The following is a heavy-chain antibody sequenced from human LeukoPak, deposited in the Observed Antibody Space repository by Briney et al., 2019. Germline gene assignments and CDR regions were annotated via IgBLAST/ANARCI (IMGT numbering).Heavy chain of an antibody. V-gene: IGHV1-18*04. CDR2: ISAYNGNT. J-gene: IGHJ4*02. CDR1: GYTFTSYY. Sequence: ASVKVSCKASGYTFTSYYMHWVRQAPGQGLEWMGWISAYNGNTNYAQKLQGRVTMTTDTSTSTAYMELRSLRSDDTAVYYCARVGYCSGGSCPDYWGQGTLVTVSS. CDR3: ARVGYCSGGSCPDY. D-gene: IGHD2-15*01.